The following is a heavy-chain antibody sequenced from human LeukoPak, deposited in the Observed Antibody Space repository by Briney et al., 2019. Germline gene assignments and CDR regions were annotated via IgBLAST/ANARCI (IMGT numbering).Heavy chain of an antibody. Sequence: ASVKVSCKASGYTFTGYYMHWVRQAPGQGLEWMGRINPNSGGTNYAQKFQGRVTITADESTSTAYMELSSLRSEDTAVYYCARAEGDQLPESYYYYGMDVWGQGTTVTVSS. CDR3: ARAEGDQLPESYYYYGMDV. J-gene: IGHJ6*02. D-gene: IGHD2-2*01. CDR1: GYTFTGYY. CDR2: INPNSGGT. V-gene: IGHV1-2*06.